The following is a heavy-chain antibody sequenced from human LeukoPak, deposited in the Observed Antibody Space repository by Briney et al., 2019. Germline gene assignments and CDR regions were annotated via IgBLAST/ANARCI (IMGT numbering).Heavy chain of an antibody. V-gene: IGHV3-49*04. CDR1: GFTFGDYA. CDR3: TRAFITYYYDSSGYDFDY. J-gene: IGHJ4*02. D-gene: IGHD3-22*01. CDR2: IRSKAYGGTT. Sequence: GGSLRLSCTASGFTFGDYAMSWVRQAPGKGLEWVGFIRSKAYGGTTEYAASVKGRFTISRDDSNSIAYLQMNSLKTEDTAVYYCTRAFITYYYDSSGYDFDYWGQGTLVTVSS.